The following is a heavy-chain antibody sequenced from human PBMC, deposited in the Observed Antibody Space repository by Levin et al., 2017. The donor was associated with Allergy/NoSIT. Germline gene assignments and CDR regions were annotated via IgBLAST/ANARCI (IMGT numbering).Heavy chain of an antibody. CDR2: ISSSSSTI. Sequence: LSLPCAASGFPFSSYSMNWVRQAPGKGLEWVSYISSSSSTIYYADSVKGRFTISRDNAKNSLYLQMNSLRDEDTAVYYCARDGPLRYFDWLPYFDYWGQGTLVTVSS. D-gene: IGHD3-9*01. CDR3: ARDGPLRYFDWLPYFDY. J-gene: IGHJ4*02. V-gene: IGHV3-48*02. CDR1: GFPFSSYS.